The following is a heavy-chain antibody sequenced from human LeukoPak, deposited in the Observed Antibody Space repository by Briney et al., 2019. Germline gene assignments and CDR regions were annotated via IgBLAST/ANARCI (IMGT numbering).Heavy chain of an antibody. J-gene: IGHJ4*02. Sequence: GGSLRLSCAATGFTFSSYAMSWVRQAPGTGLEWVSAISGSGGSTYYADSVKGRFTISRDNSKNTLYLQMNSLRAEDTAVYYCAKVSKLYDCVWGSYGPPYYFDYWGQGTLVTVSS. CDR3: AKVSKLYDCVWGSYGPPYYFDY. CDR1: GFTFSSYA. CDR2: ISGSGGST. V-gene: IGHV3-23*01. D-gene: IGHD3-16*01.